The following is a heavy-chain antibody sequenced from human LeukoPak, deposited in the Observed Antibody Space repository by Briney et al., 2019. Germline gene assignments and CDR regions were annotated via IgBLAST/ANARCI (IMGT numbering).Heavy chain of an antibody. CDR2: IIPIFGTA. D-gene: IGHD2-15*01. Sequence: GASVKVSCKASGGTFSSYAISWVRQAPGQGLEWMGGIIPIFGTANYAQKFQGRVTITADESTSTAYMGLSSLRSEDTAVYYCARTVGYCSGGSCYSNAFDIWGQGTMVSVSS. CDR1: GGTFSSYA. CDR3: ARTVGYCSGGSCYSNAFDI. V-gene: IGHV1-69*01. J-gene: IGHJ3*02.